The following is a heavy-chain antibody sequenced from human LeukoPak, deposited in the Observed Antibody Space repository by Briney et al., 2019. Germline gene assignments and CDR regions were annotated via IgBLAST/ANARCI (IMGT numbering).Heavy chain of an antibody. D-gene: IGHD6-19*01. CDR2: ISSSSSYI. J-gene: IGHJ4*02. CDR1: GFTFSSYS. V-gene: IGHV3-21*01. CDR3: ARDYSSGWFWDY. Sequence: GGSLRLSCAASGFTFSSYSMNGVLQAPGKGLEWVSSISSSSSYIYYADSVKGRFTISRDNAKNSLYLQMNSLRAEDTAVYYCARDYSSGWFWDYWGQGTLVTVSS.